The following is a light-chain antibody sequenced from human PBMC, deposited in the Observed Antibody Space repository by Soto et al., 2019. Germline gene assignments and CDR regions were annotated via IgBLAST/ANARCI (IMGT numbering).Light chain of an antibody. V-gene: IGKV1-5*01. CDR1: QSISSW. J-gene: IGKJ1*01. CDR3: QQYNSYPQT. Sequence: INSTPTPSTLAASVGDRVTITYRAGQSISSWLAWYQQKPGKAPKLLIYDASSLESGVPSRFSGSGSGTEFTLTISCLQSDDFATYYCQQYNSYPQTFGQGTKVDIK. CDR2: DAS.